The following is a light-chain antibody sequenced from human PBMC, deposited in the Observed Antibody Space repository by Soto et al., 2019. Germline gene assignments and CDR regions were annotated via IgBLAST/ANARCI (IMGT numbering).Light chain of an antibody. Sequence: QAASVSGSPGQSITISCTGTSSDVGGYNYVSWYQQHPGKAPKLMIYDVSNRPSGVSNRFSGSKSGNTASLTISGLQAEDEADYCCTSYTSSGALVFGGGTKVTVL. J-gene: IGLJ2*01. CDR2: DVS. CDR3: TSYTSSGALV. CDR1: SSDVGGYNY. V-gene: IGLV2-14*01.